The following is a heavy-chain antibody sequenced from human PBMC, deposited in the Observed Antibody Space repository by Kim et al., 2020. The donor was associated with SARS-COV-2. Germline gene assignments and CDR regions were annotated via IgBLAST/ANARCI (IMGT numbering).Heavy chain of an antibody. D-gene: IGHD6-6*01. V-gene: IGHV4-59*13. CDR1: GGSISSYY. Sequence: SETLSLTCTVSGGSISSYYWSWSRQPPGKGLEWIGYSYYSCSTNYNPSLKSRGHVSVDTYKNQFSLTLNFVTAAATAVYYCARGCNGLNVPAFDIWGQGTMVTVSS. CDR3: ARGCNGLNVPAFDI. CDR2: SYYSCST. J-gene: IGHJ3*02.